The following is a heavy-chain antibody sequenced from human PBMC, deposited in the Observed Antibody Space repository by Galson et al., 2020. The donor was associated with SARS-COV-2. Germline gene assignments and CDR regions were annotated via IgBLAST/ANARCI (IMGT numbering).Heavy chain of an antibody. D-gene: IGHD1-26*01. J-gene: IGHJ6*02. CDR3: AREEWELPTSDYVYYGMDV. Sequence: QLGESLKISCAASGFTFSSYWMSWVRQAPGKGLEWVANIKQDGSEKYYVDSVKGRFTISRDNAKNSLYLQMNSLRAEDTAVYYCAREEWELPTSDYVYYGMDVWGQGTTVTVSS. CDR1: GFTFSSYW. V-gene: IGHV3-7*01. CDR2: IKQDGSEK.